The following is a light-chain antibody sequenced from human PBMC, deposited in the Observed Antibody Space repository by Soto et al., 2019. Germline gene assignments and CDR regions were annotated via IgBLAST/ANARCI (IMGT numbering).Light chain of an antibody. Sequence: DIQMTQSPSTLFASVGDRVTITCRASQSISSWLAWYQQKPGKAPKLLIYDASSLESGVPSRFSGSGSGTEFTLTISSLQPDDFATYYCQQYNSYSETFGQGTRVDI. V-gene: IGKV1-5*01. CDR3: QQYNSYSET. CDR2: DAS. CDR1: QSISSW. J-gene: IGKJ1*01.